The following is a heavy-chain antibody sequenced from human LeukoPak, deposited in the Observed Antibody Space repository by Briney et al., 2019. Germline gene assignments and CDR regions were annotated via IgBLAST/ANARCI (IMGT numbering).Heavy chain of an antibody. V-gene: IGHV3-7*05. J-gene: IGHJ4*02. Sequence: GGSLRRSCAAYGFTFSSYWMSWVRQAPGKGLEWVANIKQDGSEKYYVDSVKGRFTISRDNAKNSLYLQMNSLRAEDTAVYYCARDGTVVVAERVDYWGQGTLVTVSS. CDR1: GFTFSSYW. CDR3: ARDGTVVVAERVDY. D-gene: IGHD2-15*01. CDR2: IKQDGSEK.